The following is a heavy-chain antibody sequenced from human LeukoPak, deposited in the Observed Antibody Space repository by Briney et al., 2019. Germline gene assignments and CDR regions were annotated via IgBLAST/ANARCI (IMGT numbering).Heavy chain of an antibody. Sequence: GGSLRLSCAASGFTFRSYWMSWVRQVPGKGLQWVANIKEDGSKTYYVDSVKGRFTISRDNAKNSLCLEMNSLRAHDTAVYYCARDYANIVDYWGQGTLVTVSS. V-gene: IGHV3-7*03. CDR3: ARDYANIVDY. CDR2: IKEDGSKT. J-gene: IGHJ4*02. D-gene: IGHD3-16*01. CDR1: GFTFRSYW.